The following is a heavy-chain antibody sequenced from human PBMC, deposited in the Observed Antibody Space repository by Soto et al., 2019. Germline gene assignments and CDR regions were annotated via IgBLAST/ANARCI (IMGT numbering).Heavy chain of an antibody. D-gene: IGHD1-26*01. CDR2: LYDDGST. CDR3: ARRVNAGAKYFDT. Sequence: SETLSLTCTVSGGSYWGWFRQPPGKGLEWIGSLYDDGSTFYKQTLKSRVAISVDTSRNQISPEVTSVSATDTAIYYCARRVNAGAKYFDTWG. V-gene: IGHV4-39*01. CDR1: GGSY. J-gene: IGHJ4*01.